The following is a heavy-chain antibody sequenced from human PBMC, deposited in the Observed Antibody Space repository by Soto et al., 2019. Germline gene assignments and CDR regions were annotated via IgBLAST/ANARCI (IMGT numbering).Heavy chain of an antibody. D-gene: IGHD2-21*02. CDR1: GGSFSGYY. V-gene: IGHV4-34*01. CDR3: ARADRTLVTSYSLDV. J-gene: IGHJ6*02. Sequence: SETLSLTCAVYGGSFSGYYWTWIRQPPGKGLEWIGEINHSGTINFNPSPKSRLTISLDTSKKHFSLKLSSVTDADTAAYYCARADRTLVTSYSLDVWGQGTTVTVSS. CDR2: INHSGTI.